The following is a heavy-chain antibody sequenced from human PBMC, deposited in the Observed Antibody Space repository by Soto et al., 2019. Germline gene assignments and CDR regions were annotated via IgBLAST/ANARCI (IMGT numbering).Heavy chain of an antibody. D-gene: IGHD6-19*01. CDR3: TKSADSAGWGVDF. CDR2: ISPGGDRI. V-gene: IGHV3-48*02. J-gene: IGHJ4*02. Sequence: GGSLKLSFLASGFRFASYAMNWVRPAPGKGLEWVSYISPGGDRIYYAESLKGRITISRDNARNSLSLQMNILSDEDTAVYYCTKSADSAGWGVDFWGQGTLVTVSS. CDR1: GFRFASYA.